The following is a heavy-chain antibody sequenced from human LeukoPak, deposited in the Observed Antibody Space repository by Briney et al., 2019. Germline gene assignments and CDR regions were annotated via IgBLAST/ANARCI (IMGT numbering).Heavy chain of an antibody. Sequence: GGSLRLSCAASGFTFSSKWMSWVRQAPGKGLEWVGNIQPDGSEQYPVDSAKGRFTISRDNARNSLFLQMNSLRVEDTAVYYCASQSYARFDPWGQGTLVTVSS. J-gene: IGHJ5*02. CDR1: GFTFSSKW. D-gene: IGHD3-16*01. CDR3: ASQSYARFDP. CDR2: IQPDGSEQ. V-gene: IGHV3-7*01.